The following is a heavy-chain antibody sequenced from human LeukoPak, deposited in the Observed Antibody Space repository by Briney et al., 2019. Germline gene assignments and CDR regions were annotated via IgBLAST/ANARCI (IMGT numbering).Heavy chain of an antibody. CDR3: ARVGFIHGSGSYYNFDY. D-gene: IGHD3-10*01. J-gene: IGHJ4*02. Sequence: SETLSLTCAVSGYSISSGYYWGWIRQPPGKGLEWIGSIYHSGSTYYNPSLKSRVTISVDTSKNQFSLKLSSVTAADTAVYYCARVGFIHGSGSYYNFDYWGQGTLVTVSS. CDR2: IYHSGST. CDR1: GYSISSGYY. V-gene: IGHV4-38-2*01.